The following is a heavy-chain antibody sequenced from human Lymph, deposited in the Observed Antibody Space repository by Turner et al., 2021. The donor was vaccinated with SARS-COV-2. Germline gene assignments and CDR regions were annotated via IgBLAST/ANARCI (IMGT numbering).Heavy chain of an antibody. CDR2: IPYSGST. V-gene: IGHV4-39*02. CDR1: GGSISRSSYY. Sequence: QLQLQQSGPGLVKPSETLSLTGTVSGGSISRSSYYWGCLRQPPGKGLEWIGSIPYSGSTSYNPPLKSRVTISVDTSKNHFSLKLSSVTAADTALYYCAIRRWLRGPIDYWGQGTLVTVSS. CDR3: AIRRWLRGPIDY. D-gene: IGHD5-12*01. J-gene: IGHJ4*02.